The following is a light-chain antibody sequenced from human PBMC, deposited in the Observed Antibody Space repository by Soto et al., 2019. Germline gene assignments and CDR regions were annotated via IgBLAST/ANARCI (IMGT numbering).Light chain of an antibody. V-gene: IGLV2-14*01. CDR1: SSDVGGYNY. Sequence: QSVLTQPASVSGSPGQSITISGTGTSSDVGGYNYVSWYQQHPGKAPKLMIYDVSNRPSGVSNRFSGSKSGNTASLTISGLQAEDEADYYCSSYTSSSTLEVFGTGTKVTVL. CDR2: DVS. J-gene: IGLJ1*01. CDR3: SSYTSSSTLEV.